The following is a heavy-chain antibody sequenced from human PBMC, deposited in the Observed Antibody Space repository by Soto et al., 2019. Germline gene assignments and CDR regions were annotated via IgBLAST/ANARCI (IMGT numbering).Heavy chain of an antibody. CDR2: INSDGSNT. D-gene: IGHD3-10*01. CDR1: SFSYSSSW. V-gene: IGHV3-74*01. CDR3: ARDYMIRGRVSNWFDP. Sequence: EVQLVESGGGLVQPGGSLRLSCAASSFSYSSSWRHWVRQGPGKGRVWISRINSDGSNTKYVYSVQGRFTISRNNAKNTLYLQMNSLRAEDTAVYYCARDYMIRGRVSNWFDPWGHGTLVTVSS. J-gene: IGHJ5*02.